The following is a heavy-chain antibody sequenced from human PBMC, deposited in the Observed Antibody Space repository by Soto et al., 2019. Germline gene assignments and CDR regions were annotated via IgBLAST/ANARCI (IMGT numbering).Heavy chain of an antibody. CDR3: ARGPYYDLIWNYYYMDV. CDR2: MYYSGST. D-gene: IGHD3-16*01. Sequence: QVQLQESGPGLVKPSETLSLSCSVSDGSISGHYWSWVRQTPGKGLEWIGYMYYSGSTNYNPSLKSRVTISVDTSKYHFSLRLTSVTAADTAVYYCARGPYYDLIWNYYYMDVWGKGTTVTVSS. CDR1: DGSISGHY. V-gene: IGHV4-59*08. J-gene: IGHJ6*03.